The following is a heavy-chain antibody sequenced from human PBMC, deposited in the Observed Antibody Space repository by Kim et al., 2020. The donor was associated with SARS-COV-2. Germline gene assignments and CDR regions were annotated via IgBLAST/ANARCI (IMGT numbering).Heavy chain of an antibody. Sequence: SETLSLTCAVYGRSFSGYYWTWIRQAPGTGLQWIGEITQTGTTNSDPSLRGRVTISVAASAKQFSLVLTSATAADTAVYYCARGKSEYFGSGRARSFDL. V-gene: IGHV4-34*01. J-gene: IGHJ5*02. CDR3: ARGKSEYFGSGRARSFDL. CDR2: ITQTGTT. CDR1: GRSFSGYY. D-gene: IGHD3-10*01.